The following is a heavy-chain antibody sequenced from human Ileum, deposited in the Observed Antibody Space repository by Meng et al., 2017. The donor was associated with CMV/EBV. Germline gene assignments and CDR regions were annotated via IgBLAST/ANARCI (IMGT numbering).Heavy chain of an antibody. Sequence: GESLKISCAASGFTFSSYAMSWVRQAPGKGLEWVSAISGSGGSTYYADSVKGRFTISRDNSKNTLYLQMNSLRAEDTAVYYCARSSSSSDYYHGMDVWGQGTTVTVSS. D-gene: IGHD6-6*01. V-gene: IGHV3-23*01. CDR2: ISGSGGST. CDR1: GFTFSSYA. J-gene: IGHJ6*02. CDR3: ARSSSSSDYYHGMDV.